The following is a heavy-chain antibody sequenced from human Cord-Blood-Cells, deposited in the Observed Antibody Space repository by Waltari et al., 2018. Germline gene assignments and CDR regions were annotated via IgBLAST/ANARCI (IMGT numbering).Heavy chain of an antibody. CDR1: GFSPSTSGVG. D-gene: IGHD7-27*01. Sequence: QITLKESGPTLVKPTQTRTLTCTFSGFSPSTSGVGVGWCREPPGKALEWLALVYWDDDKRYSPSLKGRLPTTKDPSECQVVLTRTTMDPVDTATYYCAHSIPGDGYAFDIWGQGTMVTVSS. V-gene: IGHV2-5*02. J-gene: IGHJ3*02. CDR2: VYWDDDK. CDR3: AHSIPGDGYAFDI.